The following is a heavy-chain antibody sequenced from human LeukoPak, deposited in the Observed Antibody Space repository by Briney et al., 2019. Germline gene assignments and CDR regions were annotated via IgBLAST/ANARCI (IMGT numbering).Heavy chain of an antibody. Sequence: SETLSLTCSVSGYSISSGYYWGWIRQPPGKGLEWIGSIFHSGSTYYNPSLKSRVTISVDTSKYQFSLKLTSVTAADTAVYYCARDRKYCTSTTCQSSMDVWGKGATVTVSS. CDR3: ARDRKYCTSTTCQSSMDV. V-gene: IGHV4-38-2*02. D-gene: IGHD2-2*01. CDR2: IFHSGST. CDR1: GYSISSGYY. J-gene: IGHJ6*03.